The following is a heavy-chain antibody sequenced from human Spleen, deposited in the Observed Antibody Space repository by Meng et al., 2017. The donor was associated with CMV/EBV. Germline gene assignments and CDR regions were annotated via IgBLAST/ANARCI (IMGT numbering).Heavy chain of an antibody. D-gene: IGHD3-10*01. Sequence: GESLKISCAASGFTFSDYYMRWIRQAPGKGLEWVSDINRTSITMYYADSVKGRFTVSRDNAKNSLNLQMNSLRAEDTAVYYCARFMAGRSGDYYYYYGMDVWGQGTTVTVSS. CDR2: INRTSITM. CDR3: ARFMAGRSGDYYYYYGMDV. CDR1: GFTFSDYY. V-gene: IGHV3-11*04. J-gene: IGHJ6*02.